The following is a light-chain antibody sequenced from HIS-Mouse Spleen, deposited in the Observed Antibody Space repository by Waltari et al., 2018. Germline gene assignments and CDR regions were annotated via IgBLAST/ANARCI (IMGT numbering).Light chain of an antibody. Sequence: SYELTQPPSVSVSPGQTARITCSGDALPKKYAYWYQQKSGQAPVLVIYEDSKRPSGIPDRFSGSSSGTMATLTSSGAQVEDEADYYCYSTDSSGNHRVFGGGTKLTVL. J-gene: IGLJ2*01. CDR1: ALPKKY. CDR3: YSTDSSGNHRV. CDR2: EDS. V-gene: IGLV3-10*01.